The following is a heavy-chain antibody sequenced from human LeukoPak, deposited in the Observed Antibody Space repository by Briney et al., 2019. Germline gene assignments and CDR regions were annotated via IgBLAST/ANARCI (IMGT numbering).Heavy chain of an antibody. D-gene: IGHD2-2*02. CDR3: ARATLGYCSSTSCYTGYFDY. Sequence: GGSLRLSCAASGFTFSSYWMSWVRQAPGKGLEWVANIKQDGSEKYYVDSVKGRFTISRDNAKNSLYLQMNSLRAEDKAVYYCARATLGYCSSTSCYTGYFDYWGQGTLVTVSS. J-gene: IGHJ4*02. CDR2: IKQDGSEK. V-gene: IGHV3-7*01. CDR1: GFTFSSYW.